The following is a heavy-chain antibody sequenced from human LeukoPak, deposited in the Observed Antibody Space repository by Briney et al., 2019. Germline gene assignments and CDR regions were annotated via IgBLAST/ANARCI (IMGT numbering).Heavy chain of an antibody. CDR3: ARGYFDAIGYSNPFDW. D-gene: IGHD3-22*01. Sequence: PSETLSLTCTVSGASISSSYWSWIRQSPGKGLEWIRYVHYTGGTNYNPSLKSRATISVDPSKNQFSLKLSPVTAADTAMYYCARGYFDAIGYSNPFDWWGQGALVTVSS. J-gene: IGHJ4*02. CDR2: VHYTGGT. V-gene: IGHV4-59*01. CDR1: GASISSSY.